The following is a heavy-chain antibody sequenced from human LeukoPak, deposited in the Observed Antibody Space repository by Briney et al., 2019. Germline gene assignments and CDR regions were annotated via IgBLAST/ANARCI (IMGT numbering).Heavy chain of an antibody. CDR3: ARDAIVRDYSYSDY. Sequence: GASVKVSCKASGYIFTAYYIHWVRQVPGQGLQWMEWINPNSGGTNYPQKFQGRVTMTTDTSISTAYMELSSLRSDDTAVYFCARDAIVRDYSYSDYWGQGTLVTVSS. D-gene: IGHD4-11*01. CDR1: GYIFTAYY. CDR2: INPNSGGT. V-gene: IGHV1-2*02. J-gene: IGHJ4*02.